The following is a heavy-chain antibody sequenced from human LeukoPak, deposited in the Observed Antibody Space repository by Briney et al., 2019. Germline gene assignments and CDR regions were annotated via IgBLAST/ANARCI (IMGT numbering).Heavy chain of an antibody. D-gene: IGHD3-10*02. CDR2: ITSDGRTT. CDR1: GFTFSSYE. V-gene: IGHV3-74*01. J-gene: IGHJ4*02. Sequence: GGSLRLSCAASGFTFSSYEMNWVRQAPGKGLVWVSRITSDGRTTIYADSVKGRFSISRDNAKNTLYLQMNSLRAEDTAVYYCARDRYYVPDYWGQGTLVTVSS. CDR3: ARDRYYVPDY.